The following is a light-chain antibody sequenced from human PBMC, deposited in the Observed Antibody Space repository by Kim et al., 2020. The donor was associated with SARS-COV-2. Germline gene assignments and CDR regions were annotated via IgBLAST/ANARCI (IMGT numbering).Light chain of an antibody. CDR2: AAS. V-gene: IGKV1-39*01. CDR1: QSISSY. CDR3: QQSYSTPRA. Sequence: GDRVTITCRASQSISSYLNWYQQKPGKAPKLLIYAASSLQSGVPSRFSGSGSGTDFTLTISSLQPEDFATYYCQQSYSTPRAFGQGTKVDIK. J-gene: IGKJ1*01.